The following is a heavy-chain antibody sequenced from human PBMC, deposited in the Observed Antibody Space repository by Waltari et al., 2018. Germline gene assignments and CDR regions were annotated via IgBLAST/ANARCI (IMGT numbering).Heavy chain of an antibody. CDR2: IYHDGTG. CDR3: ARGGRALNTQFGVVFMRHFDS. V-gene: IGHV4-34*01. J-gene: IGHJ4*02. CDR1: GASFSDYS. Sequence: QVHLQQWGAGLLKPSETLALTCAVYGASFSDYSWGWIRQTPGRGLEWIADIYHDGTGGYNPALRSRVTISVDPSKNQFSLSMRSLTAADTAVYYCARGGRALNTQFGVVFMRHFDSWGRGTLVAVSS. D-gene: IGHD3-3*01.